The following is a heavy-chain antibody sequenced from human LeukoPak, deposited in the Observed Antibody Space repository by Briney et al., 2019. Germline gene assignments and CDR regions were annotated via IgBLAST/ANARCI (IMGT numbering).Heavy chain of an antibody. Sequence: GGSLRLSCEGSGYTFSSYAMHWVRQAPGKGLEYVAAISSDGRITYYANFVKGRFTISRDNSKYTLYLQMGSLRTEDMAVYFCARVSGWYWFDQWGQGTLVTASS. CDR2: ISSDGRIT. D-gene: IGHD6-19*01. V-gene: IGHV3-64*01. CDR1: GYTFSSYA. CDR3: ARVSGWYWFDQ. J-gene: IGHJ5*02.